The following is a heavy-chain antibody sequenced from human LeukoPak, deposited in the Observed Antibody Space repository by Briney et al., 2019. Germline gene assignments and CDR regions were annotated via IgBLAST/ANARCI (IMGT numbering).Heavy chain of an antibody. Sequence: GGSLRLSCAASGFTFSSYGMSWVRQAPGKGLKWVSAISGSGGSTFYADSVKGRFTISRDNSKNSLYLQMNSLRAEDTAVYFCARDGAARGSGSFGDWGQGTLVTVSS. D-gene: IGHD3-10*01. CDR1: GFTFSSYG. J-gene: IGHJ4*02. CDR2: ISGSGGST. V-gene: IGHV3-23*01. CDR3: ARDGAARGSGSFGD.